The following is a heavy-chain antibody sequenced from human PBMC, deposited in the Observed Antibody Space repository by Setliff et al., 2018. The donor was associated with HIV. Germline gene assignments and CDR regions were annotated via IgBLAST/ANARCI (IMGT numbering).Heavy chain of an antibody. CDR2: IIPIFGTA. CDR3: ARVRRGCSSHSCPLEN. J-gene: IGHJ4*02. CDR1: GGTFSSYA. V-gene: IGHV1-69*05. Sequence: SVKVSCKASGGTFSSYAISWVRQAPGQGLEWMGGIIPIFGTANYAQKFQGRVTITTDESMTTVYMELSSLRSEDTAVYYCARVRRGCSSHSCPLENWGQGTLVTVSS. D-gene: IGHD2-2*01.